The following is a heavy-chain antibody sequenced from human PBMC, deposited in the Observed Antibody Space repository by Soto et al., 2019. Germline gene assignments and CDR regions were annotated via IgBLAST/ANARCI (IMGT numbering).Heavy chain of an antibody. Sequence: QVQLVESGGGVVQPGRSLRLSCAASGFSFRSYAMHWVRQAPGKGLEWVAVMSYDGSDKDYADSVKGRFTISRDNCKNTLYLQMSSLRAEDTAVYYCARARLDTPALEYWGQGTLVTVSS. CDR2: MSYDGSDK. CDR3: ARARLDTPALEY. J-gene: IGHJ4*02. V-gene: IGHV3-30-3*01. D-gene: IGHD2-2*01. CDR1: GFSFRSYA.